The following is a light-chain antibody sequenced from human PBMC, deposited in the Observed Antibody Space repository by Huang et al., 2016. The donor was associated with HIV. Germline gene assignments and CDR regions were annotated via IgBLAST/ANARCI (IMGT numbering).Light chain of an antibody. CDR3: QHYKSYPPA. CDR2: HAY. Sequence: DIQMTQSPSSLSASVGDRVTITCRASQDINFYVAWFQQKPGKAPKSLIFHAYSLQSGVPSKVSGSGSGTDFTLTISNLQADDSATYFCQHYKSYPPAFGQGTRVEIK. V-gene: IGKV1-16*02. CDR1: QDINFY. J-gene: IGKJ1*01.